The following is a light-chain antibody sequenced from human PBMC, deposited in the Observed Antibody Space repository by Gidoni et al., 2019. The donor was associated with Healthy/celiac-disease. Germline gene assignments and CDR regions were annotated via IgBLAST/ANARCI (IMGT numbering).Light chain of an antibody. Sequence: EIVLTQSPGTLSLSPGERATLSCSASQSVSSSYLAWYQQKPGQAPRLLIYGASTRATGIPDRFSGSGSGTDFTLTITRLEPEDFAVYSCQQYTSIPHTFGQGTKVEVK. V-gene: IGKV3-20*01. CDR2: GAS. CDR3: QQYTSIPHT. J-gene: IGKJ2*01. CDR1: QSVSSSY.